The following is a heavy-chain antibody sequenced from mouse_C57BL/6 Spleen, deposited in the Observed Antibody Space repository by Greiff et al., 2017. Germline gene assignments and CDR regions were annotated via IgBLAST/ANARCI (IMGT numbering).Heavy chain of an antibody. CDR2: INPSNGGT. J-gene: IGHJ2*01. Sequence: QVQLQQPGTELVKPGASVKLSCKASGYTFTSYWMHWVKQRPGQGLEWIGKINPSNGGTNYNEKFKSKATLTVDKSSSTAYMQLSSLTSEASADYCCARGAGTRFDYWGQGTTLTVSS. CDR1: GYTFTSYW. D-gene: IGHD4-1*01. V-gene: IGHV1-53*01. CDR3: ARGAGTRFDY.